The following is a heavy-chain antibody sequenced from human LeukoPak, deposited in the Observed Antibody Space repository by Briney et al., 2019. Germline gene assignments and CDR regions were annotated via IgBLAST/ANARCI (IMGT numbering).Heavy chain of an antibody. D-gene: IGHD6-25*01. J-gene: IGHJ4*02. V-gene: IGHV3-11*06. Sequence: GGSLRLPCEASGFTFSDFYMSWIRQAPGKRLEWVSHISSGGTFPRYSDSVKGRFTISRDNAKNSLYLQMNALRAEDTAFLAAAGNFDSWGQGTLVTVSS. CDR2: ISSGGTFP. CDR3: AGNFDS. CDR1: GFTFSDFY.